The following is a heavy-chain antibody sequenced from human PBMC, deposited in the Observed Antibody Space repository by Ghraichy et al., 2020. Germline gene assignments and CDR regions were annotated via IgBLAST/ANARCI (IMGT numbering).Heavy chain of an antibody. D-gene: IGHD3-9*01. V-gene: IGHV4-31*03. CDR2: IYNSGST. CDR1: GGSISSGGYH. Sequence: SETLSLTCTVSGGSISSGGYHWNWIRQHPGKGLEWIGYIYNSGSTYSNPSLKSRVTISGDTAKNQFSLKLSSVTAGDTAGYYCASSVRNPLTGYYVVYWGQGTLVTVSS. CDR3: ASSVRNPLTGYYVVY. J-gene: IGHJ4*02.